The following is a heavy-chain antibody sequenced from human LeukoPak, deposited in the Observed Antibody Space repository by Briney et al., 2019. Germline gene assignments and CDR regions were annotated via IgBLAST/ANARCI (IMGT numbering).Heavy chain of an antibody. CDR1: GFTFSSYS. Sequence: GGSLRLSCAASGFTFSSYSMNWVRQAPGKGLEWVSSISSSSSYIYYADSVKGRFTISRDNAKNSLYLQMNSLRAEDTAVYYCAKGKGDYVYYYYGMDVWGQGTTVTVSS. CDR3: AKGKGDYVYYYYGMDV. V-gene: IGHV3-21*01. J-gene: IGHJ6*02. D-gene: IGHD4-17*01. CDR2: ISSSSSYI.